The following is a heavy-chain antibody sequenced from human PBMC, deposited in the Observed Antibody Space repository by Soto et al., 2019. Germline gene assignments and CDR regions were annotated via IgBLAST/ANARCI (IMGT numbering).Heavy chain of an antibody. CDR3: ARGTYSYGSALYYYYGMDV. Sequence: PGESLKISCKGSGYSFTSYWIGWVRQMPGKGLEWMGTIYPGDSDTRYSPSFQGQVTISADKSISTAYLQWSSLKASDTAMYYCARGTYSYGSALYYYYGMDVWGQGTTVTVSS. CDR1: GYSFTSYW. CDR2: IYPGDSDT. D-gene: IGHD5-18*01. J-gene: IGHJ6*02. V-gene: IGHV5-51*01.